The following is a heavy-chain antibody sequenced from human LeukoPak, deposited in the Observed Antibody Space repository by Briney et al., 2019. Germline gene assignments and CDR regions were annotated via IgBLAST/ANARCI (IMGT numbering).Heavy chain of an antibody. Sequence: PSETLSLTCTVSGGSISSYYWSWIRQPPGEGLEWIGYIYYSGSTNYNPSLKSRVTISVDTSKNQFSLKLSSVTAADTAVYYCARDPNDGSGYFYYFDYWGQGTLVTVSS. CDR1: GGSISSYY. D-gene: IGHD3-22*01. CDR2: IYYSGST. J-gene: IGHJ4*02. CDR3: ARDPNDGSGYFYYFDY. V-gene: IGHV4-59*01.